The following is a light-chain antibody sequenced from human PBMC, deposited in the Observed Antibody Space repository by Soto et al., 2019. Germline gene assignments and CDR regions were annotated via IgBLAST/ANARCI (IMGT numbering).Light chain of an antibody. Sequence: EIVLTQSPGTLSLSPGERATLSCRARRRLSSSYVVWYQQKPGQAPRLLIYAASRRATGIPDRFSGSGSATEYTLTISRLEPEDFAVYYCQQQGTFGQGTKLEIK. CDR2: AAS. V-gene: IGKV3-20*01. J-gene: IGKJ2*01. CDR3: QQQGT. CDR1: RRLSSSY.